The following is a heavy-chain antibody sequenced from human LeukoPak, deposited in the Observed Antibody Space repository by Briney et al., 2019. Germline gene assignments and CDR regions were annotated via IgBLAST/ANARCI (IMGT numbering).Heavy chain of an antibody. J-gene: IGHJ3*02. D-gene: IGHD3-16*01. V-gene: IGHV3-15*01. CDR1: GFTFSNAW. CDR2: IKSKTDGGTT. CDR3: TTRRRWGGARVGAFDI. Sequence: GGSLRLSCAASGFTFSNAWMSWVRQAPGKGLEWVGRIKSKTDGGTTDYAAPVKGRFTISRDDSKNTLYLQMNSLKTEDTAVYYCTTRRRWGGARVGAFDIWGQGTMVTVSS.